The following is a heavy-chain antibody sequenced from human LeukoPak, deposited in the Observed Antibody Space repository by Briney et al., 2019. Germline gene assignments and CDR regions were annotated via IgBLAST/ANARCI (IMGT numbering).Heavy chain of an antibody. J-gene: IGHJ4*02. Sequence: SETLSLTCAVYGGSFSGYYWSWIRQPPGKGLEWIGEINHSGSTNYNPSLKSRVTISVDTSKNQFSLKLSSVTAADTAVYYCARDLGESSSFDYWGQGTLVTVSS. CDR1: GGSFSGYY. D-gene: IGHD1-26*01. CDR3: ARDLGESSSFDY. V-gene: IGHV4-34*01. CDR2: INHSGST.